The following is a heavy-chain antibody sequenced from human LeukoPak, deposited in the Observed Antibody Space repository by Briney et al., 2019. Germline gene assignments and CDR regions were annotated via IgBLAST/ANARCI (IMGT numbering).Heavy chain of an antibody. Sequence: PGRSLRLSCAASGFSFSSYVMHWVRQAPGKGLEWVAVMSTDGSIKIYADSVKGRFTISRDNSKNTLYLQMNSLRVEDTAVYYCTRDPIEAGPDCFDYWGQGTLVTASS. V-gene: IGHV3-30*03. CDR2: MSTDGSIK. CDR1: GFSFSSYV. D-gene: IGHD5-24*01. J-gene: IGHJ4*02. CDR3: TRDPIEAGPDCFDY.